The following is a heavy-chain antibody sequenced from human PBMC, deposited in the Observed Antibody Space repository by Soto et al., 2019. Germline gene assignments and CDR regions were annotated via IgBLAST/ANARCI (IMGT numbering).Heavy chain of an antibody. CDR2: IDSSGGST. CDR3: ARRLLGAAVTYFDY. J-gene: IGHJ4*01. D-gene: IGHD1-26*01. V-gene: IGHV3-23*01. Sequence: EVQLLESGGGLVQAGGSLRLSCAASGFTFSNYAMGWVRQAPGKGLEWVSSIDSSGGSTYYADSVKGRLTMSSDKNTLYVQMNSLRAEDTAVYYCARRLLGAAVTYFDYWGQGTLVTVSS. CDR1: GFTFSNYA.